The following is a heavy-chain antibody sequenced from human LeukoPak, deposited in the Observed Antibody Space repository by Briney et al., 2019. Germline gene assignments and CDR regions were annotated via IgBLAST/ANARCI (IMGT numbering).Heavy chain of an antibody. CDR1: GGSFSGYY. CDR3: ARGPREAAGIRW. J-gene: IGHJ4*02. V-gene: IGHV4-34*01. D-gene: IGHD6-13*01. CDR2: INHSGST. Sequence: SETLSLTCAVYGGSFSGYYWSWIRQPPGKGLEWIGEINHSGSTNYNPSLKSRVTISVDTSKNQFSLKLSSVTAADTAVYYCARGPREAAGIRWWGQGTLVTVSS.